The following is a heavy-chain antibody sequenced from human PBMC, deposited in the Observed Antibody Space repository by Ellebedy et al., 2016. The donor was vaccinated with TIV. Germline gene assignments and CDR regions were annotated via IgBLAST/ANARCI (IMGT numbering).Heavy chain of an antibody. CDR1: GFTFSGSA. V-gene: IGHV3-73*01. D-gene: IGHD2-15*01. CDR2: IRSKANSYAT. Sequence: GESLKISXAASGFTFSGSAMHWVRQASGKGLEWVGRIRSKANSYATAYAASVKGRFTISRDDSKNTAYLQMNSLKTEDTAVYYCTTPDYSGGSCYGDYWGQGTLVTVSS. J-gene: IGHJ4*02. CDR3: TTPDYSGGSCYGDY.